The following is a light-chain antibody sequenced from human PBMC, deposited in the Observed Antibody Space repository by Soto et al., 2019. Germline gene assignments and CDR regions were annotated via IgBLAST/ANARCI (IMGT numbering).Light chain of an antibody. V-gene: IGKV1-12*01. J-gene: IGKJ2*01. CDR3: QQANRFPDT. Sequence: DIQMTQSPSSVSASVGDTVTITCRASQDISSWLAWYQQKPGKAPKLLIYAASSLQSGVPSRFSGSGSGTEVTLTISSLQPEDFATYFCQQANRFPDTFGQGTKLEIK. CDR2: AAS. CDR1: QDISSW.